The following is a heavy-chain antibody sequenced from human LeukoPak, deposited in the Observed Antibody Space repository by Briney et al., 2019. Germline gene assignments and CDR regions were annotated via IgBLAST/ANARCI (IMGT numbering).Heavy chain of an antibody. CDR3: ARVDYYDSSGADY. V-gene: IGHV1-2*02. CDR2: INHNSGGT. CDR1: GYTFTDYY. Sequence: ASVTVSFMSSGYTFTDYYMHWVRQAPGQGVAWVGCINHNSGGTNYAQKFQGRVTMTRDTSISTAYMELSRLRSDDTAVYYCARVDYYDSSGADYWGQGTLVTVSS. J-gene: IGHJ4*02. D-gene: IGHD3-22*01.